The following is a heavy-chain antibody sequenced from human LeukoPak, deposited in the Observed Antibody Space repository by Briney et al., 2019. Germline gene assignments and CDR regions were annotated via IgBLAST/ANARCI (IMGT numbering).Heavy chain of an antibody. J-gene: IGHJ4*02. CDR3: TGYCSGGSCYLRDY. D-gene: IGHD2-15*01. CDR1: GFTFSSYA. V-gene: IGHV3-23*01. CDR2: ISGSGGST. Sequence: SGGSLRLSCAASGFTFSSYAMSWVRQAPGKGLEWVSAISGSGGSTYYADSVKGRFTISRDNSKNTLCLQMNSLRAEDTAVYYCTGYCSGGSCYLRDYWGQGTLVTVSS.